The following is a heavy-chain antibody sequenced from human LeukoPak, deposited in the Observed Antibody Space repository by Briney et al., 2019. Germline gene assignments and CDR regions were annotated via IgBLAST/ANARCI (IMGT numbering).Heavy chain of an antibody. V-gene: IGHV4-59*01. CDR2: IYYSGST. CDR1: RGSITSNY. D-gene: IGHD2-2*01. J-gene: IGHJ4*02. Sequence: SETLSLTCTVSRGSITSNYWSWIRQPPGKGLEWIGYIYYSGSTHYNPSLKSRVTISTDTSKNQSSLRLNSVTAADTAVYYCARWIPSSNSFDYWGQGTLVTVSS. CDR3: ARWIPSSNSFDY.